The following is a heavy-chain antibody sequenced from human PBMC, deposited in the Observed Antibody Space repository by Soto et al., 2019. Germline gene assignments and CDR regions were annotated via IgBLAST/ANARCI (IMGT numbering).Heavy chain of an antibody. CDR2: IHPSGGGT. CDR3: ARGGHIAVVTASFDY. CDR1: GYTFNTYY. D-gene: IGHD2-21*02. V-gene: IGHV1-46*02. J-gene: IGHJ4*02. Sequence: QVQLVQSGAEVRKPGASVKVSRKPSGYTFNTYYLHWLRQAPGQALEWMGVIHPSGGGTTYAQKFLGRVTVTRDTSTTTVFMELSSLRSDDTAVYYCARGGHIAVVTASFDYWGQGTLVTVSS.